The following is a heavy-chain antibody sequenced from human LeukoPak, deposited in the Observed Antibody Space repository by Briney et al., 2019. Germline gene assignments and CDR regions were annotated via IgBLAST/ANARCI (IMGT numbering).Heavy chain of an antibody. CDR1: GFTFSNAW. V-gene: IGHV3-15*01. J-gene: IGHJ4*02. CDR3: TTDISWAATMVRGVDY. CDR2: IKSKTDGGTT. Sequence: PGGSLRLSCAASGFTFSNAWMSWVRQAPGKGLEWVGRIKSKTDGGTTVYAAPVKGRFTISRDDSKNTLYLQMNSLKTEDTAVYYCTTDISWAATMVRGVDYWGQGTLVTVSS. D-gene: IGHD3-10*01.